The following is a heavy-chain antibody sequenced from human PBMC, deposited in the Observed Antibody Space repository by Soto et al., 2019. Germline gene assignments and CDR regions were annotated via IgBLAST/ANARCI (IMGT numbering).Heavy chain of an antibody. Sequence: GGSLRLSCAASGFTFNSYSMNWVRQAPGKGLEWVSSISSSSSYIYYADSVKGRFTISRDNAKNSLYLQMNSLRAEDTAVYYCARAKNYYDSSGYLRGVWGQGTTVTVS. D-gene: IGHD3-22*01. CDR3: ARAKNYYDSSGYLRGV. V-gene: IGHV3-21*01. J-gene: IGHJ6*02. CDR2: ISSSSSYI. CDR1: GFTFNSYS.